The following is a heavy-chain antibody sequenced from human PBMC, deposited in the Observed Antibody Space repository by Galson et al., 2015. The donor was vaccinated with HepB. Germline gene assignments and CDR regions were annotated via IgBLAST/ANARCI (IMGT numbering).Heavy chain of an antibody. J-gene: IGHJ6*02. CDR2: ISSSGSTI. D-gene: IGHD6-13*01. Sequence: SLRLSCAASGFTFSSYEMNWVRQAPGKGLEWVSYISSSGSTIYYADSVKGRFTISRDNAKNSLYLQMNSLRAEDTAVYYCARETDSSSWYSYGMDVWGQGTTVTVSS. CDR1: GFTFSSYE. V-gene: IGHV3-48*03. CDR3: ARETDSSSWYSYGMDV.